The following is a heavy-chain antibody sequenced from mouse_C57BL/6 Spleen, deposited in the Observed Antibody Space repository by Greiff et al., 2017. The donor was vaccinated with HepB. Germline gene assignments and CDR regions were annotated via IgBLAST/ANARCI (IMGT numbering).Heavy chain of an antibody. CDR3: ARHGSSYAWFAY. CDR1: GFTFSSYG. D-gene: IGHD1-1*01. Sequence: EVQVVESGGDLVKPGGSLKLSCAASGFTFSSYGMSWVRQTPDKRLEWVATISSGGSYTYYPDSVKGRFTISRDNAKNTLYLQMSSLKSEDTAMYYCARHGSSYAWFAYWGQGTLVTVSA. J-gene: IGHJ3*01. V-gene: IGHV5-6*01. CDR2: ISSGGSYT.